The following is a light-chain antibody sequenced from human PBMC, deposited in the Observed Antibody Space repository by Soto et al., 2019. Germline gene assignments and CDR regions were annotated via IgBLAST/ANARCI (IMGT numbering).Light chain of an antibody. CDR3: SSYTSSSTPYV. CDR1: SSDVGGYNY. Sequence: QSALTQPASVSGSPGQSITISCTGTSSDVGGYNYVSWYQHHPGKAPKLMIFDVSNRPSGVSNRFSGSKSANTASLTISGLQAEHEADYYCSSYTSSSTPYVFGTGTKVTVL. V-gene: IGLV2-14*03. CDR2: DVS. J-gene: IGLJ1*01.